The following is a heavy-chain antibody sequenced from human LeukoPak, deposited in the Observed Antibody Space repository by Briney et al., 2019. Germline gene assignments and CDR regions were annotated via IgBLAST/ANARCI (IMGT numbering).Heavy chain of an antibody. D-gene: IGHD1-1*01. CDR2: IYTSGST. J-gene: IGHJ4*02. V-gene: IGHV4-4*07. Sequence: SETLSLTCTVSGGFISGYYWSWIRQPAGKGLEWIWRIYTSGSTNYNPSLKSRVTMSVDTSKNQFSLKLSSVTAADTAVYYCAREGGTVYYFDYWGQGTLVTVSS. CDR3: AREGGTVYYFDY. CDR1: GGFISGYY.